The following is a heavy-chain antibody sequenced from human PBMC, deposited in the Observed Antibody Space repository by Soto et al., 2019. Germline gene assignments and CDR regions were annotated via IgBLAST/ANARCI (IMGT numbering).Heavy chain of an antibody. CDR3: ARNQGYCSSTSCDNYYYYYMDV. D-gene: IGHD2-2*02. Sequence: SVKVSCKASGGTFSSYAISWVRQAPGQGLEWMGGIIPIFGTANYAQKFQGRVTITADESTSTAYMELSSLRSEDTAVYYCARNQGYCSSTSCDNYYYYYMDVWGKGTTVTVSS. CDR2: IIPIFGTA. J-gene: IGHJ6*03. V-gene: IGHV1-69*13. CDR1: GGTFSSYA.